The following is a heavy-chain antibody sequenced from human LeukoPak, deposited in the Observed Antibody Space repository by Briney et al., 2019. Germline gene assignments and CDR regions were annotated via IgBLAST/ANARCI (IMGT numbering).Heavy chain of an antibody. Sequence: GGSLRLSCAASGFTFSNYAMHWVRQAPGKGLEWVAVISYDGSNKYYADSVKGRFTISRDNSKTTLNLQMNSLRAEDTAVYYCARISGSSFSDYWGQGTLATVSS. V-gene: IGHV3-30-3*01. D-gene: IGHD1-26*01. CDR3: ARISGSSFSDY. J-gene: IGHJ4*02. CDR2: ISYDGSNK. CDR1: GFTFSNYA.